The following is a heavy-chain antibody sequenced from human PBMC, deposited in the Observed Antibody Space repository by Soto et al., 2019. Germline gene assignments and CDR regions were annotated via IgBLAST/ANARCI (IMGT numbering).Heavy chain of an antibody. CDR2: IYYSGST. V-gene: IGHV4-59*01. J-gene: IGHJ3*02. D-gene: IGHD4-17*01. Sequence: SETLSLTCTFPGGSISSYCWSWIRQPPGKGLEWIGYIYYSGSTNYNPSLKSRVTISVDTSKNQFSLKLSSVTAADTAVYYCARLTEDNTVTTSVDDAFDIWGQGTMVTVSS. CDR1: GGSISSYC. CDR3: ARLTEDNTVTTSVDDAFDI.